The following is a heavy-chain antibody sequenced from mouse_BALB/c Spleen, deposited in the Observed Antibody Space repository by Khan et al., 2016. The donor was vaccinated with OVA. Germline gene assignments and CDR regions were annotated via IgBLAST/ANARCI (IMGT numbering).Heavy chain of an antibody. CDR1: GYTFTSYT. J-gene: IGHJ2*01. CDR2: INPSSGYT. CDR3: ARTHER. V-gene: IGHV1-4*01. Sequence: VQLQESGAELARPGASVKMSCKASGYTFTSYTMHWVNQRPGQGLEWIGYINPSSGYTKYNQKFKDKATLTADKSSSTAYMQLSSLTSEDSAVYYCARTHERWGQGTTLTVSS.